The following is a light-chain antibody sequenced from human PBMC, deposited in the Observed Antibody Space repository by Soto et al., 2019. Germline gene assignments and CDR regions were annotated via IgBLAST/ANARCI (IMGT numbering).Light chain of an antibody. CDR2: GNS. CDR1: SSNIGAGYD. J-gene: IGLJ1*01. CDR3: QSYDSSLRGSV. V-gene: IGLV1-40*01. Sequence: QSVLTQPPSVSGAPGQRVTISCTGSSSNIGAGYDVHWYQQLPGTAPKLLIYGNSNRPSGVPDRFSGSKSGTSASLAITGRQAEEEADYYCQSYDSSLRGSVFGTGTKVTVL.